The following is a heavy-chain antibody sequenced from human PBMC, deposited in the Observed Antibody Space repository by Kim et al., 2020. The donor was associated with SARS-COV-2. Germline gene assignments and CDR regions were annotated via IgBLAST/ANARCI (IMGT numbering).Heavy chain of an antibody. V-gene: IGHV3-30-3*01. Sequence: GGSLRLSCAASGFTFSSYAMHWVRQAPGKGLEWVAVISYDGSNKYYADSVKGRFTISRDNSKNTLYLQMNSLRAEDTAVYYCARGYDFWSGYYRPFDYWGQGTLVTVSS. CDR1: GFTFSSYA. CDR2: ISYDGSNK. CDR3: ARGYDFWSGYYRPFDY. J-gene: IGHJ4*02. D-gene: IGHD3-3*01.